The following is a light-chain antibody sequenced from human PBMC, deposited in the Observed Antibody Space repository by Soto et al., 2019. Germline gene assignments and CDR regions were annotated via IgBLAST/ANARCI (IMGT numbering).Light chain of an antibody. J-gene: IGLJ3*02. CDR3: AAWDGSLSGVV. Sequence: QPVLTQPPSASGTPGQRVTVSCSGSGSNIGRNYVYWYQQFPGMAPKLLIFRNNQRPSGVPDRFSGSKSGTSASLAISGLRSEDEADYHCAAWDGSLSGVVFGGGTKLTVL. CDR2: RNN. CDR1: GSNIGRNY. V-gene: IGLV1-47*01.